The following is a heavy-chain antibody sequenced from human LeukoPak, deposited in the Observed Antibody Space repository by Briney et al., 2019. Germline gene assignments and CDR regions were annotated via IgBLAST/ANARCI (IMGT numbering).Heavy chain of an antibody. CDR1: GGSISTSSYY. J-gene: IGHJ6*03. CDR2: IFYSGST. CDR3: ARALRIKLVRDYYYMDV. D-gene: IGHD6-13*01. Sequence: SETLSLTCTVSGGSISTSSYYWGWVRQPPGKGLEWVGNIFYSGSTYYSPPLKSRVTISLDTSRNQFSLKLNSVTAADTAVYYCARALRIKLVRDYYYMDVWGKGTTVTVSS. V-gene: IGHV4-39*07.